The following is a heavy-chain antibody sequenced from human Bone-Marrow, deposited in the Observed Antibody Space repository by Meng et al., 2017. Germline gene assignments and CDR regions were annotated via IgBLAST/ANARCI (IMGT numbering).Heavy chain of an antibody. CDR2: IKSNSDGGTT. CDR3: ATGAAAADH. CDR1: GFSFTDAW. D-gene: IGHD6-13*01. J-gene: IGHJ4*02. Sequence: GQLVESGGGLVKPGGSLRLACVASGFSFTDAWMSWVRQAPGKGLEWVGRIKSNSDGGTTDYAAPVKGRFTISRDDSKNTLYLQMNSLITEDTAVYFCATGAAAADHWGQGTLVTASS. V-gene: IGHV3-15*01.